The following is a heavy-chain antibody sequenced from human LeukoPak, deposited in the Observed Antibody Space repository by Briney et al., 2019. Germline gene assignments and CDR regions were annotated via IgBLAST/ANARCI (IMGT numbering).Heavy chain of an antibody. CDR1: GFTFSSYA. CDR2: ISHDENTK. D-gene: IGHD2-21*02. V-gene: IGHV3-30-3*01. J-gene: IGHJ3*02. Sequence: PGGSLRLSCAASGFTFSSYAMHWVRQAPGKGLEWVAFISHDENTKFYAGSVNGRFTISRDNSKNTLYLQMNSLRAEDTAVYYCATEIGRCGGDCDLVGDTFDIWGQGTMVTVSS. CDR3: ATEIGRCGGDCDLVGDTFDI.